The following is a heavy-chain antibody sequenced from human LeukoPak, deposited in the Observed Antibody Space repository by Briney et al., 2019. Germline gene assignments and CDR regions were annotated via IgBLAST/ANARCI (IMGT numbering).Heavy chain of an antibody. D-gene: IGHD2-2*01. J-gene: IGHJ6*02. CDR3: ARGHYCSSTSCHIPDDKYYYGMDV. V-gene: IGHV4-34*01. CDR2: INHSGST. CDR1: GGSFSGYH. Sequence: PSETLSLTCAVYGGSFSGYHWSWIRQPPGKGLEWIGEINHSGSTNYNPSLKSRVTISVDTSKNQFSLKLSSVTAADTAVYYCARGHYCSSTSCHIPDDKYYYGMDVWGQGTTVTVSS.